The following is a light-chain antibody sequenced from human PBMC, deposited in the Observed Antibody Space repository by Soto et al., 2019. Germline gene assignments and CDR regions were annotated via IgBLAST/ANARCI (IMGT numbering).Light chain of an antibody. CDR2: DAS. CDR1: QSVSSY. V-gene: IGKV3-11*01. J-gene: IGKJ5*01. CDR3: QQRSNWPLIT. Sequence: EIVLTQSPATLSLSPGERATLSCRASQSVSSYLSWSQQKPGQAPRLLIYDASNRATGIRARFSGSGSGTDFTLTISSLEPEDFAVYYCQQRSNWPLITFGQGTRLEIK.